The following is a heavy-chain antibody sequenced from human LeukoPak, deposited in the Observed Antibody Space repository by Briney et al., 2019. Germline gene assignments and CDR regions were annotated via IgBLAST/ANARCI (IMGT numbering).Heavy chain of an antibody. D-gene: IGHD3-22*01. CDR1: GFTFSSYS. CDR3: ARDYGYYYDSSGYYLDY. V-gene: IGHV3-21*01. J-gene: IGHJ4*02. CDR2: ISSSSSYI. Sequence: GGSLRPSCAASGFTFSSYSMNWVRQAPGKGLEWVSSISSSSSYIYYADSVKGRFTISRDNAKNSLYLQMNSLRAEDTAVYYCARDYGYYYDSSGYYLDYWGQGTLVTVSS.